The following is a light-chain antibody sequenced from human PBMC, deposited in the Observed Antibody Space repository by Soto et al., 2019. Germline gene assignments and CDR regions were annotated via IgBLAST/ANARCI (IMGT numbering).Light chain of an antibody. CDR2: GAS. CDR3: QHYNHWPQLS. J-gene: IGKJ4*01. CDR1: QGISRT. V-gene: IGKV3-15*01. Sequence: EIVMTQSPATLSVSPGETATLSCRASQGISRTLAWYQLKPGQAPRLLFYGASTRATGVPARFSGSGSGTEFTLIISSLQSEDSALYYCQHYNHWPQLSFGGGTKVEI.